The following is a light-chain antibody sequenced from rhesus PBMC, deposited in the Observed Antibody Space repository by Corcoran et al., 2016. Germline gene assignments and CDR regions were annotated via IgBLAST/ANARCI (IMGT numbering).Light chain of an antibody. V-gene: IGKV1-22*01. J-gene: IGKJ3*01. CDR2: KAS. Sequence: DIQMTQSPSSLSASVGDTVTITCRASQGISSWLAWYQQKPGKSPKLLIYKASSLQHGVPSRFSGSGAGTDFTLSISSLQSEDFATYYCQQYSSRPFTFGPGTKLDMK. CDR1: QGISSW. CDR3: QQYSSRPFT.